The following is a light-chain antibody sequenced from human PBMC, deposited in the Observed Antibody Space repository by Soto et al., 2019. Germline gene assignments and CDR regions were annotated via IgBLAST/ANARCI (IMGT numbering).Light chain of an antibody. CDR2: GAS. J-gene: IGKJ1*01. CDR1: QSVSSSF. CDR3: QQYDNSPWT. Sequence: EIVLTQSPGTLSLSPGERATLSCRASQSVSSSFLAWYQQKPGQALRLLIYGASSRDTGIPDRFSGSGSGTDFTLTISRLEPEDFAVYYCQQYDNSPWTFGQGTKVEIK. V-gene: IGKV3-20*01.